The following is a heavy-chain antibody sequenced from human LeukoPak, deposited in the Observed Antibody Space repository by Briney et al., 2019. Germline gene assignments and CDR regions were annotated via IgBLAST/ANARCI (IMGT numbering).Heavy chain of an antibody. Sequence: GGSLRLSCAASGFTFSSYAMHWVRQAPGKGLEWVAVISYDGSNKYYADSVKGRFTISRDNSKNTLYLQMNSLRAEDTAVYYCARGSDSNFGARDGFDYWGQGTLVTVSS. CDR2: ISYDGSNK. CDR1: GFTFSSYA. J-gene: IGHJ4*02. V-gene: IGHV3-30-3*01. CDR3: ARGSDSNFGARDGFDY. D-gene: IGHD3-16*01.